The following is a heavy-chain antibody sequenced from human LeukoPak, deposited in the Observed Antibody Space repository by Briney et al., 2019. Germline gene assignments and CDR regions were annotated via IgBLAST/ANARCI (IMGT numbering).Heavy chain of an antibody. D-gene: IGHD6-19*01. CDR1: GYTFTSYG. Sequence: ASVKVSCKASGYTFTSYGISWVRQAPGQGLEWMGWVSAYNGNTNYAQKLQGRVTMTTDTSTSTAYMELRSLRSDDTAAYYCARDSSGWARYDYWGQGTLVTVSS. CDR2: VSAYNGNT. CDR3: ARDSSGWARYDY. V-gene: IGHV1-18*01. J-gene: IGHJ4*02.